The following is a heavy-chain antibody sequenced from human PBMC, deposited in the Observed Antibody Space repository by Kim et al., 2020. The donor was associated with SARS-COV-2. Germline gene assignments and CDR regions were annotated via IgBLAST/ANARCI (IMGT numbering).Heavy chain of an antibody. CDR3: ARDNDLGYCSGGSCPYFDY. J-gene: IGHJ4*02. Sequence: GGSLRLSCAASGFTFSSYGMHWVRQAPGKGLEWVAVIWYDGSNKYYADSVKGRFTISRDNSKNTLYLQMNSLRAEDTAVYYCARDNDLGYCSGGSCPYFDYWGQGTLVTVSS. CDR2: IWYDGSNK. CDR1: GFTFSSYG. V-gene: IGHV3-33*01. D-gene: IGHD2-15*01.